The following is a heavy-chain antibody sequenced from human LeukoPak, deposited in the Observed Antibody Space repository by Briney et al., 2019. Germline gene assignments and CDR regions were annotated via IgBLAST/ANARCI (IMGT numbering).Heavy chain of an antibody. Sequence: PGGSLRLSCAASGFIFSNAVMGWVRQAPGEGLGWVSAINSGSGTTYAESVKGRFTISRDNSKNTLYLQVNTLRVEDTALYYCAKGSAGAGSYRPFDYWGHGTLVTVSS. CDR3: AKGSAGAGSYRPFDY. V-gene: IGHV3-23*01. D-gene: IGHD3-10*01. CDR1: GFIFSNAV. J-gene: IGHJ4*01. CDR2: INSGSGTT.